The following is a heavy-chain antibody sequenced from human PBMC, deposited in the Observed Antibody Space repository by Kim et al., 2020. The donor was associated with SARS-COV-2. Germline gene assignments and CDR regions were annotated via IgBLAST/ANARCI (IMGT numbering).Heavy chain of an antibody. CDR3: ARGESVSGGGDCSPCIDP. Sequence: SETLSLTCAVYGGSFSGYYWSWIRQPPGKGLEWIGEINHSGSTNYNPSLKSRVTISVDTSKNQFSLKLSSVTAADTAVYYCARGESVSGGGDCSPCIDPWGQGTLVTVSS. J-gene: IGHJ5*02. CDR2: INHSGST. CDR1: GGSFSGYY. V-gene: IGHV4-34*01. D-gene: IGHD2-21*02.